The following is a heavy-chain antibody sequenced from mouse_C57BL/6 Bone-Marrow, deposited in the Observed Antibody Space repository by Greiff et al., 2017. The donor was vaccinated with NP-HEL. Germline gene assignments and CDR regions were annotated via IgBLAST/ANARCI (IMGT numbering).Heavy chain of an antibody. CDR3: ARGEYYYYGSSPYYFDY. V-gene: IGHV1-64*01. J-gene: IGHJ2*01. CDR1: GYTFTSYW. CDR2: IHPNSGST. Sequence: QVHVQQSGAELVKPGASVKLSCKASGYTFTSYWMHWVKQRPGQGLEWIGMIHPNSGSTNYNEKFKSKATLTVDKSSSTAYMQLSSLTSEDSAVYYCARGEYYYYGSSPYYFDYWGRGTTLTVSS. D-gene: IGHD1-1*01.